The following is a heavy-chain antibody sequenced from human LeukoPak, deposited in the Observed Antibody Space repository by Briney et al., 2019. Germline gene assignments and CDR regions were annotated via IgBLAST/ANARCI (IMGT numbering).Heavy chain of an antibody. V-gene: IGHV3-13*01. D-gene: IGHD2-2*01. CDR2: IGTAGDT. J-gene: IGHJ5*01. Sequence: PGGSLRLSCAASGFTFSSSDMHWVRQATGEGLEWVSAIGTAGDTYYSGSVKGRFTISRDNAKNSVFLQMNSLRAEDTALYYCARIGHDLYQTFDSWGHGTLITVSS. CDR1: GFTFSSSD. CDR3: ARIGHDLYQTFDS.